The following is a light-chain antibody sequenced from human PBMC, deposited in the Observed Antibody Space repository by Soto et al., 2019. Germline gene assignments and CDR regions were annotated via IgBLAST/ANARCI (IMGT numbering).Light chain of an antibody. V-gene: IGLV2-14*01. CDR1: SSDVGRYNY. J-gene: IGLJ2*01. Sequence: QSVLTQPASLSGSPGQSITISCTGTSSDVGRYNYVSWYQQNPGKAPKLLIYEVSNRPSGISNRFSGSKSGNTASLTISGLQAEDEADYYCSSYTSSSPVLFGGGTKVTVL. CDR3: SSYTSSSPVL. CDR2: EVS.